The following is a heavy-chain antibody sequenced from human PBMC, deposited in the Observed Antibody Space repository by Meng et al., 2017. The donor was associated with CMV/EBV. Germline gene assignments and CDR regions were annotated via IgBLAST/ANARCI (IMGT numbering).Heavy chain of an antibody. CDR2: IYYSGST. CDR3: ARDSAVAGVVDY. CDR1: GVSIRCSSYY. D-gene: IGHD6-19*01. J-gene: IGHJ4*02. V-gene: IGHV4-39*07. Sequence: LMGSGPGRVKPSGTSSLTFTFFGVSIRCSSYYWGWIRQPPGKGLEWIGSIYYSGSTYYNPSLKSRVTISVDTSKNQFSLKLSSVTAADTAVYYCARDSAVAGVVDYWGQGTLVTVSS.